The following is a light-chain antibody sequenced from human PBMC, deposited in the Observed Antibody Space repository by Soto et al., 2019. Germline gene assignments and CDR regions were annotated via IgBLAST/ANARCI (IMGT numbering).Light chain of an antibody. V-gene: IGLV1-40*01. CDR3: QAYDSSLTGPKVL. CDR2: GNS. Sequence: HSALTQPPSVSGAPGQRVTISSTGSSPNIGAGYDVHWDQQFPGTAPKLLIYGNSNRPSGVPARFAGAKSGSSASLAITGLQAEEEADYYCQAYDSSLTGPKVLFGGGTKLTV. CDR1: SPNIGAGYD. J-gene: IGLJ2*01.